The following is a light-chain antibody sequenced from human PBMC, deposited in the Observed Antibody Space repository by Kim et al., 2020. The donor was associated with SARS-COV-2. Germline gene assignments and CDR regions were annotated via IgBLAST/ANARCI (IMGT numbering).Light chain of an antibody. V-gene: IGKV1-8*01. CDR2: AAS. CDR1: QGISTY. J-gene: IGKJ1*01. CDR3: QQYYSSPPT. Sequence: ASRGNRVNISCRASQGISTYLAWYQQKPVKAPKLLIYAASTLQSGVRSRFSGSGSGTDFTLTISCLQSEDVATYYCQQYYSSPPTFGQGTKVEIK.